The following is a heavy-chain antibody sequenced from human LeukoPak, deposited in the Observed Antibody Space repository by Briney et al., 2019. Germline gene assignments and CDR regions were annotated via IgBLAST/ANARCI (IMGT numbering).Heavy chain of an antibody. J-gene: IGHJ3*02. CDR1: GLTFSKYS. D-gene: IGHD1-1*01. V-gene: IGHV3-48*04. CDR3: AKSLLTTATGTGRAFDI. CDR2: IDTSSTTM. Sequence: GGSLRLSCAASGLTFSKYSMTWVRQAPGKGLEWVSFIDTSSTTMYYTDSVKGRFTISRDNAKNSLYLQMNSLKVEDTAIYYCAKSLLTTATGTGRAFDIWGQGTMVTVSA.